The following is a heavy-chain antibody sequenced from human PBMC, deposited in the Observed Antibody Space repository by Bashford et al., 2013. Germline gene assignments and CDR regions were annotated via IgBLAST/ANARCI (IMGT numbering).Heavy chain of an antibody. V-gene: IGHV4-39*01. D-gene: IGHD2-2*01. CDR1: VXPSAVVVI. CDR2: SIIWEH. CDR3: ARVVGSCGSSGCSHYRWFDP. J-gene: IGHJ5*02. Sequence: PPRVNXSXTXSLTCTVSVXPSAVVVILGLGFRQPPGRGWSGLGVSIIWEHLLQPSLKSRLTISVDTSNNQFSLRLSSVTAADTAVYYCARVVGSCGSSGCSHYRWFDPWGQGTLVTVSS.